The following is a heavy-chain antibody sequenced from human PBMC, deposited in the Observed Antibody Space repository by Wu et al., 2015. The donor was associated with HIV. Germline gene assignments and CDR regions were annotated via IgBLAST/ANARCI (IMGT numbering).Heavy chain of an antibody. CDR3: ARGFGSNYYYDSSGYYW. CDR1: GYTFTSYD. D-gene: IGHD3-22*01. J-gene: IGHJ4*02. CDR2: MNPNSGNT. Sequence: QVQLVQSGAEVKKPGASVKVSCKASGYTFTSYDINWVRQATGQGLEWMGWMNPNSGNTGYAQKFQGRVTMTRNTSISTAYMELRSLRSEDTAVYYCARGFGSNYYYDSSGYYWWGQGTXVTVSS. V-gene: IGHV1-8*01.